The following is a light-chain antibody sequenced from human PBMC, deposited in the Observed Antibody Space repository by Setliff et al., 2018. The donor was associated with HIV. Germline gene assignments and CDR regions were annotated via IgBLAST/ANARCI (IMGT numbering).Light chain of an antibody. CDR1: SSDVGGYDS. J-gene: IGLJ1*01. Sequence: QSALTQPASVSGSPGQSITISCTGTSSDVGGYDSVSWYQQHPGKAPKLLIYDVNNRPSGVSYRFSGSKSGNTASLTISALQADDDADYYCCSYVSRQNSYVFGTGTKVTVL. CDR3: CSYVSRQNSYV. V-gene: IGLV2-14*03. CDR2: DVN.